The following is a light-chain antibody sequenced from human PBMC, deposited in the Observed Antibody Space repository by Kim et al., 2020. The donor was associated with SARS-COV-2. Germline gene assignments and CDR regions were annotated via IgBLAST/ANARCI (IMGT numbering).Light chain of an antibody. CDR3: QQTLSTQYS. J-gene: IGKJ2*03. Sequence: DIEMTQSPSALSASVGDRVTITCRATQSVSINLNWYQQRPGKAPRLLIYGASTLQSGVPSRFSGSGSGTGFTLTISSLQPEDFAIYYCQQTLSTQYSFGQGTKLEI. V-gene: IGKV1-39*01. CDR2: GAS. CDR1: QSVSIN.